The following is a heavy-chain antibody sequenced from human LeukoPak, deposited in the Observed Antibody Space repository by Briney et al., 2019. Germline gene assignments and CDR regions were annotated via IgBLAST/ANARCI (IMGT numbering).Heavy chain of an antibody. Sequence: PGGSLRLSCAASGFTFSNAWMSWVRQAPGKGLEWVSTISGSGAGTYYADSVKGRFTISRDNSKNTLYLQMNSLRAEDTAVYYCAKNYGSGSYYTYYYMDVWGKGTTVTVSS. CDR2: ISGSGAGT. V-gene: IGHV3-23*01. CDR1: GFTFSNAW. D-gene: IGHD3-10*01. J-gene: IGHJ6*03. CDR3: AKNYGSGSYYTYYYMDV.